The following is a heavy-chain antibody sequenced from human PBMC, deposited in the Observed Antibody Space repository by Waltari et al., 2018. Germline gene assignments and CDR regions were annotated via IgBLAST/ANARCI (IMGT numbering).Heavy chain of an antibody. J-gene: IGHJ4*02. V-gene: IGHV3-30*01. CDR1: GCSFSTYH. D-gene: IGHD2-8*01. Sequence: QVQLVESGGGVVQSGRSLRLSCAASGCSFSTYHMHWVRQAPGKGLEWLAVTSHDESHKYYADSVKGRFTISKDNSKNTLYLQMNSLSTEDTAMYYCARDDRDGLPDYFDFWGQGTLVTVSS. CDR2: TSHDESHK. CDR3: ARDDRDGLPDYFDF.